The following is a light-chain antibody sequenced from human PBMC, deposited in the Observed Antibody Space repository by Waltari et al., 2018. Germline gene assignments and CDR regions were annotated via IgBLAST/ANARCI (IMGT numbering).Light chain of an antibody. J-gene: IGLJ1*01. CDR2: EVT. V-gene: IGLV2-23*02. CDR1: SRHVGSYNL. CDR3: CSYAGSSTFPYV. Sequence: QSALTQPASVSGSPGQSFTTSCTGTSRHVGSYNLVSWHQHHPGKDLTLKIYEVTKRASGVSNRFSGSKAGNTASLTISGLQAEDEADYYCCSYAGSSTFPYVFGTGTKVTVL.